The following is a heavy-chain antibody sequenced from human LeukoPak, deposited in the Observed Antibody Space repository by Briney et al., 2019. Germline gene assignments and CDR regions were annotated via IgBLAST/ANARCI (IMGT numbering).Heavy chain of an antibody. CDR2: IFTDGSTT. J-gene: IGHJ5*01. CDR1: EFDFFSYG. D-gene: IGHD2-21*02. Sequence: GGSLRLSCVASEFDFFSYGMQWVRQAPGKGLVRVSRIFTDGSTTSYADSVKGRFTISRDNAKNTLYLEMKSLRVEDTAVYYCARELPREVTLDSWGQGTLVTVSP. CDR3: ARELPREVTLDS. V-gene: IGHV3-74*01.